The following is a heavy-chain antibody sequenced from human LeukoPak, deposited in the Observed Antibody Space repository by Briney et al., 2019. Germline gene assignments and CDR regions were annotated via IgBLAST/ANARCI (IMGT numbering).Heavy chain of an antibody. CDR1: GYTFTGYY. Sequence: ASVKVSCKASGYTFTGYYMHWVRQAPGQGLEWMGWINPNSGGTNYAQKFQGRVTMTRGTSISTAYMELSRLRSDDTAVYYCAANYYDSRQNYYYMDVWGKGTTVTVSS. D-gene: IGHD3-22*01. V-gene: IGHV1-2*02. J-gene: IGHJ6*03. CDR2: INPNSGGT. CDR3: AANYYDSRQNYYYMDV.